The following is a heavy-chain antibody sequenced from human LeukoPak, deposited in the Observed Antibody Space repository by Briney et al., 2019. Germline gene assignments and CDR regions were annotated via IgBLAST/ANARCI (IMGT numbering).Heavy chain of an antibody. CDR2: ISYDGNNK. V-gene: IGHV3-30-3*01. J-gene: IGHJ4*02. CDR3: ARGDSGYDLAGY. CDR1: GFTFSSYA. Sequence: GGSLRLSCAASGFTFSSYAMPWVRQAPGKGLEWVAVISYDGNNKYNADSVKGRFTISRDNSKNTLYLQMNSLRAEDTAVYYCARGDSGYDLAGYWGQGTLVTVSS. D-gene: IGHD5-12*01.